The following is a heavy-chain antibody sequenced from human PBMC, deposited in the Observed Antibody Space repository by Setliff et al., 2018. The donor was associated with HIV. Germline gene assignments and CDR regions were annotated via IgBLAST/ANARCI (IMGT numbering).Heavy chain of an antibody. CDR3: ATDPKGDGWAYFDS. Sequence: SETLSLTCAVSGGSMRSSGYSWTWIRQPRGMGLEWIGNIYGSGTTKYNPSLRSRVTISVDKSKNQLSLSLDSVTAADTAVYYCATDPKGDGWAYFDSWGQGTLVTVSS. V-gene: IGHV4-61*08. CDR1: GGSMRSSGYS. CDR2: IYGSGTT. J-gene: IGHJ4*02. D-gene: IGHD6-19*01.